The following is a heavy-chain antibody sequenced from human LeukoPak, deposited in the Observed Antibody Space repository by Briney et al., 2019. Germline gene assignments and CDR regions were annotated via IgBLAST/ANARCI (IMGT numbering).Heavy chain of an antibody. CDR3: ASTVTTPSPWGEYYYYMDV. V-gene: IGHV4-4*07. CDR1: GDSISRYY. D-gene: IGHD4-17*01. CDR2: IYNGGII. J-gene: IGHJ6*03. Sequence: SETLSLTCTVSGDSISRYYWSWIRQPAGKGLEWIGRIYNGGIITYNPSLKSRVTMSIDTSNSQFSLRLRFVTAADTAVYYCASTVTTPSPWGEYYYYMDVWGKGTTVTVSS.